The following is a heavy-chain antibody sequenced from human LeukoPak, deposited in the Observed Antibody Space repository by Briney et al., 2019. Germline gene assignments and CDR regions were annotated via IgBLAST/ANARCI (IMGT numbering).Heavy chain of an antibody. D-gene: IGHD4-17*01. V-gene: IGHV3-23*01. CDR3: AKRNNLDYGDFDY. Sequence: GGSLRLSCAASGFTFSSYAMSWARQAPGKGLEWVSAVSGSGGSTYYADSVKGRFTISRDNSKNTLYLQMNSLRAEDTAVYYCAKRNNLDYGDFDYWGQGTLVTVSS. J-gene: IGHJ4*02. CDR2: VSGSGGST. CDR1: GFTFSSYA.